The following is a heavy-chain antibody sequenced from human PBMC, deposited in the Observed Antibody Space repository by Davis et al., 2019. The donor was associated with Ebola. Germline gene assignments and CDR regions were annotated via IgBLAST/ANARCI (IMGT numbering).Heavy chain of an antibody. CDR3: TTDAEYYDYVWGSYRPKYFDY. CDR2: IKSKTDGGTT. D-gene: IGHD3-16*02. V-gene: IGHV3-15*07. CDR1: GFTFSNAW. J-gene: IGHJ4*02. Sequence: LSLTCAASGFTFSNAWMNWVRQAPGKGLEWVGRIKSKTDGGTTDYAAPVKGRFTISRDDSKNTLYLQMNSLKTEDTAVYYCTTDAEYYDYVWGSYRPKYFDYWGQGTLVTVSS.